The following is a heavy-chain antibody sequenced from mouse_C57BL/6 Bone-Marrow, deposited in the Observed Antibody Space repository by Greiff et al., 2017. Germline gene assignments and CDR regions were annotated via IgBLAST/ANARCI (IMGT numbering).Heavy chain of an antibody. D-gene: IGHD2-3*01. Sequence: VQLKESGGDLVKPGGSLKLSCAASGFTFSSYGMSWVRQTPDKRLEWVATISSGGSYTYYPDSVKGRFTISRDNAKNTLYLQMSSLKSEDTAMYYCARPLYDGYYFDYWGQGTTLTVSS. CDR3: ARPLYDGYYFDY. J-gene: IGHJ2*01. CDR2: ISSGGSYT. V-gene: IGHV5-6*01. CDR1: GFTFSSYG.